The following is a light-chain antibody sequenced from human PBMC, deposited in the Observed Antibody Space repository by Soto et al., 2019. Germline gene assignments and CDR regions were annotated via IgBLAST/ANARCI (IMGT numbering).Light chain of an antibody. CDR1: QSISSW. Sequence: DIQSTQSASALSASVGDRVTITCRASQSISSWLAWYQQKPGKAPKLLIYDASSLESGVPSRFSGSGSGTEFTLTISSLQPDDFATYYCQHYNSYSEAFGQGTKVDIK. V-gene: IGKV1-5*01. J-gene: IGKJ1*01. CDR3: QHYNSYSEA. CDR2: DAS.